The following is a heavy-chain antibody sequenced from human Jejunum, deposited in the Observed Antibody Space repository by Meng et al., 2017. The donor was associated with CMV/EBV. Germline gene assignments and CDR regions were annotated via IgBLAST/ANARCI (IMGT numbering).Heavy chain of an antibody. D-gene: IGHD1-26*01. J-gene: IGHJ4*02. CDR1: GYTFTNYG. V-gene: IGHV1-18*01. CDR3: ARVEVGITSGDY. CDR2: INAYNGDT. Sequence: QAQLGQSGGEVKKPGASVKVSCKDSGYTFTNYGITWVRQAPGQGLEWMGWINAYNGDTNYAQTLQGRVTMTTDTSTSTAYMELRSLRSDDTAVYYCARVEVGITSGDYWGQGTLVTVSS.